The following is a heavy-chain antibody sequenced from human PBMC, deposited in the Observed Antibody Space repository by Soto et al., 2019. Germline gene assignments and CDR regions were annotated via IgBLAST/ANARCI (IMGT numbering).Heavy chain of an antibody. CDR3: ARWGETPAAGPSFDY. CDR2: MNPNSGNT. J-gene: IGHJ4*02. Sequence: QVQLVQSGAEVKKPGASVKVSCKTSGYTFTSYDINWVRQANGQGLEWMGWMNPNSGNTGYAEKFQGRVSMTRNTSMSTGYREVSSLRPGDSVLDYCARWGETPAAGPSFDYWGQGNLVTVSS. D-gene: IGHD6-13*01. CDR1: GYTFTSYD. V-gene: IGHV1-8*01.